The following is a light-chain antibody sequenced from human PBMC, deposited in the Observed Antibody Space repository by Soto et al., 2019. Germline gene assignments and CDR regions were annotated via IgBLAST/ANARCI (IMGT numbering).Light chain of an antibody. CDR3: SSYTSSSTLYV. Sequence: QSALTQPASVSGSPGQSITISCTGTSSDVGGYNYVSWYQQHPGKAPKFMIYGVSNRPSGVSNRFSGSKSGSTASLTISGLQDDDEADYYCSSYTSSSTLYVFGTGTKLTVL. J-gene: IGLJ1*01. V-gene: IGLV2-14*01. CDR2: GVS. CDR1: SSDVGGYNY.